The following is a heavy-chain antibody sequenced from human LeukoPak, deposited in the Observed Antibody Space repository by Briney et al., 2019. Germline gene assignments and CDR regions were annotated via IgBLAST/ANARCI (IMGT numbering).Heavy chain of an antibody. D-gene: IGHD6-13*01. Sequence: ASVKVSCKASGYTFTSNAIHWVRQGPGQRLEWMGWINAGNGNREYSEKFQGRVTITRDTSASTAYMELSSLRSEDTAVYYCARGSSSWYGIFDYWGQGTLVTVSS. V-gene: IGHV1-3*01. J-gene: IGHJ4*02. CDR2: INAGNGNR. CDR1: GYTFTSNA. CDR3: ARGSSSWYGIFDY.